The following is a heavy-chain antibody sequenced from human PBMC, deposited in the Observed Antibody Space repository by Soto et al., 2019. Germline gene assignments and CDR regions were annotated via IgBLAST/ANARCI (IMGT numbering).Heavy chain of an antibody. CDR3: ARLSMITFGGVIVTYYFDY. CDR1: GGSISSSSYY. V-gene: IGHV4-39*01. D-gene: IGHD3-16*02. Sequence: KASETLSLTCTVSGGSISSSSYYWGWIRQPPGKGLEWIGSIYYSGSTYYNPSLKSRVTISVDTSKNQFSLKLSSVTAADTAVYYCARLSMITFGGVIVTYYFDYWGQGTLVTVSS. CDR2: IYYSGST. J-gene: IGHJ4*02.